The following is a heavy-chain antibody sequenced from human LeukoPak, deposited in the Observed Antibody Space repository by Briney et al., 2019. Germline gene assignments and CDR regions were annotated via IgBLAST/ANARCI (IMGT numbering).Heavy chain of an antibody. CDR1: GGTFSSYA. Sequence: SVKVSCKASGGTFSSYAISWVRQAPGQGLEWMGGIIPIFGTANYAQKFQGRVTITTDESTSTAYMELSSLRSEDTAVYYCARDSVPATAMSYWGQGTLVTVSS. CDR2: IIPIFGTA. J-gene: IGHJ4*02. D-gene: IGHD2-2*01. CDR3: ARDSVPATAMSY. V-gene: IGHV1-69*05.